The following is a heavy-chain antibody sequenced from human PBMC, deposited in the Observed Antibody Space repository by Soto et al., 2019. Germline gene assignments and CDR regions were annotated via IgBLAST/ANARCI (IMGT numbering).Heavy chain of an antibody. D-gene: IGHD3-22*01. CDR1: GYTFTSYG. J-gene: IGHJ5*02. V-gene: IGHV1-18*01. CDR2: ISAYNGNT. CDR3: ARAALSGYYLKVFGGVNGFDP. Sequence: QVQLVQSGAEVKKPGASVKVSCKASGYTFTSYGISWLRQAPGQGLEGMGWISAYNGNTNYAQKLQGRFTMTTDASARTAYTELRSLRSDDTAVYYCARAALSGYYLKVFGGVNGFDPWGQGTLVTVSS.